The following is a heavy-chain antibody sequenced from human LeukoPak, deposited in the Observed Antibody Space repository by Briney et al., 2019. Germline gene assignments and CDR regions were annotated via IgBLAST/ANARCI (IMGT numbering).Heavy chain of an antibody. J-gene: IGHJ4*02. Sequence: GGSLRVSCAASGFTFSSYAMSWVRQAPGKGLEWVSAISGSGGSTYYADSVKGRFTISRDNSKNTLYLQMNSLRAEDTAVYYCAKEYYYDSSGYTTFDYWGQGTLVTVSS. V-gene: IGHV3-23*01. D-gene: IGHD3-22*01. CDR3: AKEYYYDSSGYTTFDY. CDR1: GFTFSSYA. CDR2: ISGSGGST.